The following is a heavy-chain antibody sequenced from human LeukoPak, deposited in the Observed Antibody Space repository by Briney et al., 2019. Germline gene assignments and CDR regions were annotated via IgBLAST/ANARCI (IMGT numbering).Heavy chain of an antibody. D-gene: IGHD3-16*02. Sequence: PGGSLRLSCAASGFTFSRYNMNWVRQAPGKGLEWVSSISSSSSYIYYADSVKGRFTMSRDNAKNSLYLQMNNLRAEDTAVYYCARGDDYVWGSYRYADYWGQGTLVTVSS. CDR1: GFTFSRYN. J-gene: IGHJ4*02. CDR2: ISSSSSYI. V-gene: IGHV3-21*06. CDR3: ARGDDYVWGSYRYADY.